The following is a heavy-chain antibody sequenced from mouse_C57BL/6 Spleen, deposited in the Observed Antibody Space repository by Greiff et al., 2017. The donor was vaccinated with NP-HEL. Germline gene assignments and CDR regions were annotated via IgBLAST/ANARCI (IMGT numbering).Heavy chain of an antibody. Sequence: QVHVKQSGAELVRPGTSVKMSCKASGYTFTNYWIGWAKQRPGHGLEWIGDIYPGGGYTNYNEKFKGKATLTADKSSSTAYMQFSSLTSEDSAIYYCAREDKSNYVSLYFDVWGTGTTVTVSS. CDR2: IYPGGGYT. CDR3: AREDKSNYVSLYFDV. CDR1: GYTFTNYW. D-gene: IGHD2-5*01. V-gene: IGHV1-63*01. J-gene: IGHJ1*03.